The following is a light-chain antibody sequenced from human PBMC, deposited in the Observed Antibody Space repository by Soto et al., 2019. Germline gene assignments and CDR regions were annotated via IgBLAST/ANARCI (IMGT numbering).Light chain of an antibody. CDR3: QQRHMWPIT. V-gene: IGKV3-11*01. J-gene: IGKJ5*01. CDR2: DAY. Sequence: EVMLTQSPVTLSLSPGETANLSCRASQSFRGLLAWYQQKPGQAPRLLIYDAYNRATGIPPRFSGSGSGTDFTLTISSLEPEDSAVYYCQQRHMWPITFGQGTRLEIK. CDR1: QSFRGL.